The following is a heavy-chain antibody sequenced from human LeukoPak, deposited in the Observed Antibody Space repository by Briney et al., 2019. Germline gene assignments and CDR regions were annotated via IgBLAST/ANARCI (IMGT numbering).Heavy chain of an antibody. Sequence: PGGSLRLSCAASGFTFSSYSMNWVRQAPGKGLEWVSSISSNSNIYYADSVKGRFTISRDNAKNSLYLQMNSLRAEDTAVYYCAELGITMIGGVWGKGTTVTISS. V-gene: IGHV3-21*01. CDR3: AELGITMIGGV. D-gene: IGHD3-10*02. CDR2: ISSNSNI. J-gene: IGHJ6*04. CDR1: GFTFSSYS.